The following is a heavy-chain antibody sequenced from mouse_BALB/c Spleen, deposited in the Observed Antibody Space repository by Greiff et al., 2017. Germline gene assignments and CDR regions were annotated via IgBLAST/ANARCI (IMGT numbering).Heavy chain of an antibody. V-gene: IGHV1-7*01. Sequence: VQLQQSGAELAKPGASVKMSCKASGYTFTSYWMHWVKQRPGQGLEWIGYINPSTGYTEYNQKFKDKATLTADKSSSTAYMQLSSLTSEDSAVYYCARLSFHYWGQGTTLTVSS. CDR2: INPSTGYT. CDR3: ARLSFHY. J-gene: IGHJ2*01. D-gene: IGHD3-2*02. CDR1: GYTFTSYW.